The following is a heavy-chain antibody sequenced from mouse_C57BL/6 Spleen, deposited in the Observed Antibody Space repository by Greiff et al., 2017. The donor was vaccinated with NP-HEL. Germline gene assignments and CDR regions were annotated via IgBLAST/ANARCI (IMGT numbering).Heavy chain of an antibody. Sequence: DVKLVESGGGLVKPGGSLKLSCAASGFTFSDYGMHWVRQAPEKGLEWVAYISSGSSTIYYADTVKGRFTISRDNAKNTLFLQMTSLRSEDTAMYYCARDHGGYYFDYWGQGTTLTVSS. J-gene: IGHJ2*01. V-gene: IGHV5-17*01. CDR1: GFTFSDYG. CDR2: ISSGSSTI. CDR3: ARDHGGYYFDY.